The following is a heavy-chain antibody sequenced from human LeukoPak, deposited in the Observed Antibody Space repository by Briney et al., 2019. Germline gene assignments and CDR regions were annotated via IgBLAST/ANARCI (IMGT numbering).Heavy chain of an antibody. D-gene: IGHD6-19*01. CDR1: GFTSSSYA. J-gene: IGHJ4*02. Sequence: PGGSLRLSCAASGFTSSSYAMSCVSQAPGNGMEWVSAISGSGGSTYYADSVKGRFTISRDNSKNTLYLQMNSRRAEETAVYYCAKGELVVAGTLFDWWGQGTLVTVSS. CDR2: ISGSGGST. CDR3: AKGELVVAGTLFDW. V-gene: IGHV3-23*01.